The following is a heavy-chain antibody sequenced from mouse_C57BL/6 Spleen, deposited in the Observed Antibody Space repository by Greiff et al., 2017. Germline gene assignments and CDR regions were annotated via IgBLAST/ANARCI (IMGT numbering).Heavy chain of an antibody. CDR1: GFTFSSYA. Sequence: EVKLMESGGGLVKPGGSLKLSCAASGFTFSSYAMSWVRQTPGKRLEWVGTISAGGSYTYYPDNVKGRFTISRDNAKNTLYMEMSHLKSEDTAMYYCARYDNSGSAWFAYWGQGTLVTVSA. CDR3: ARYDNSGSAWFAY. V-gene: IGHV5-4*03. D-gene: IGHD3-2*02. J-gene: IGHJ3*01. CDR2: ISAGGSYT.